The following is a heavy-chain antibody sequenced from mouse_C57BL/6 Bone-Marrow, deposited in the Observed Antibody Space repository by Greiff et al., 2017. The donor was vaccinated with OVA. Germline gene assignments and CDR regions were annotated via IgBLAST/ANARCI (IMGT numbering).Heavy chain of an antibody. Sequence: DVQLVESGGDLVKPGGSLKLSCAASGFTFSSYGMSWVRQTPDKRLEWVATIRSGGSYTYYPDSVKGLFTISRDNAKNTLYLHMSSLKSEDTSMTYCSIPLRWLLPLYALDYWGQGTSVTVSS. V-gene: IGHV5-6*01. CDR3: SIPLRWLLPLYALDY. D-gene: IGHD2-3*01. CDR2: IRSGGSYT. J-gene: IGHJ4*01. CDR1: GFTFSSYG.